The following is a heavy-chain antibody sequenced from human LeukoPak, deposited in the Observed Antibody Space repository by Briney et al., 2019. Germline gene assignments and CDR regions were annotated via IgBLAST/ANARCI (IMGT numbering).Heavy chain of an antibody. Sequence: GGSLRLSCAASGFTFSDYAMHWVRQAPGRGLEWVALISYHGSNEYYAASVKGRFTISRDNAKKSLYLQMTSLTAEDTAVYYCARDRGAYCGGDCYLGFDYWGRGTLVTVSS. D-gene: IGHD2-21*02. CDR3: ARDRGAYCGGDCYLGFDY. V-gene: IGHV3-30*03. CDR2: ISYHGSNE. J-gene: IGHJ4*01. CDR1: GFTFSDYA.